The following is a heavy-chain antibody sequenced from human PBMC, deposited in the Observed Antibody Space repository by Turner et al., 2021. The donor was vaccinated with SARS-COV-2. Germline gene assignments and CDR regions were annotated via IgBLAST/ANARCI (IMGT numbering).Heavy chain of an antibody. Sequence: HLQLQESGPGLVKPSETLSLTCTVSGGSVSNSSYYWGWVRQPPGKGLEWIGSIYYTGTTYYSPSLKSRVTISVDTSKNQFSLKLNSVTAADTAVYYCARNSPKWYYYDSSGYYDYWGQGTLVTVSS. V-gene: IGHV4-39*01. J-gene: IGHJ4*02. CDR1: GGSVSNSSYY. D-gene: IGHD3-22*01. CDR3: ARNSPKWYYYDSSGYYDY. CDR2: IYYTGTT.